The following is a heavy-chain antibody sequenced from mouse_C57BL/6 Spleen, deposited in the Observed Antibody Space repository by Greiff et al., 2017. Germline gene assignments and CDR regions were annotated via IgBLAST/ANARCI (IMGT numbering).Heavy chain of an antibody. J-gene: IGHJ1*03. CDR3: AKSSPWYFGV. CDR1: GFTFSDYG. D-gene: IGHD1-1*01. CDR2: ISSGSSTN. V-gene: IGHV5-17*01. Sequence: EVKLVESGGGLVKPGGSLKLSCAASGFTFSDYGMHWVRQAPEKGLEWVAYISSGSSTNYYADTVKGRFTISRDNAKNTLFLQMTSLRSEDTAMYYCAKSSPWYFGVWGTGTTVTVAS.